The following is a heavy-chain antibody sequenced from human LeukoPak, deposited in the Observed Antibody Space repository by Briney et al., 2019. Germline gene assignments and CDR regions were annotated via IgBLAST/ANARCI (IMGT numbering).Heavy chain of an antibody. CDR3: ARARDSRLFDY. V-gene: IGHV5-51*01. Sequence: GESLKISCKGFGYTFTSYWIGWVRQMPGKGLEWMGIIYPGDSDTRYSPSFQGQVTISADKSISTAYLRWTSLKASDTAMYYCARARDSRLFDYWGQGTLVTVSS. J-gene: IGHJ4*02. CDR2: IYPGDSDT. D-gene: IGHD3-22*01. CDR1: GYTFTSYW.